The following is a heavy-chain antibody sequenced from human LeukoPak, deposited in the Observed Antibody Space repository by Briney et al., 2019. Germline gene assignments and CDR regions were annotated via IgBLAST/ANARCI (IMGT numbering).Heavy chain of an antibody. D-gene: IGHD4-17*01. V-gene: IGHV1-2*02. J-gene: IGHJ4*02. CDR1: GYTFTGYY. CDR2: INPNSGGT. CDR3: ARDTTAFDY. Sequence: GASVKVSCKASGYTFTGYYMHWVRQAPGQGLEWMGWINPNSGGTNYAQKFQGRVTKTRNTSISTAYMELSSLRSEDTAVYYCARDTTAFDYWGQGTLVTVSS.